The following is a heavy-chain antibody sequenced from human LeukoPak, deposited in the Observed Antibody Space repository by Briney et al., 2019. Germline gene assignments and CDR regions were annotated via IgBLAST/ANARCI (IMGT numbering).Heavy chain of an antibody. J-gene: IGHJ1*01. Sequence: RGSLRISCAASGWNFRNYNISCVSHAPGEGLVWISTISSTRSSYIYYADSVKGRYTISRDNAKNALYLQMNSLRAEDTAVYYCARDPPSFQYWGQGTLVTVSA. V-gene: IGHV3-21*01. CDR1: GWNFRNYN. CDR3: ARDPPSFQY. CDR2: ISSTRSSYI.